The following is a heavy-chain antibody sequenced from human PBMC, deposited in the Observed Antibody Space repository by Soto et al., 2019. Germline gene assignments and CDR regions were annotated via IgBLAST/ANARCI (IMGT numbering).Heavy chain of an antibody. D-gene: IGHD6-13*01. CDR3: ARRGVRAAAMKWFEP. J-gene: IGHJ5*02. CDR1: GGSISRGSYY. CDR2: MYHGGTT. V-gene: IGHV4-39*01. Sequence: SPTCSVSGGSISRGSYYWGWIRQTPGRGLEWIASMYHGGTTYSNPSLNSRVTISVDTSKNQFSLRLTSVTAADTAVYYCARRGVRAAAMKWFEPWGQGALVTVSS.